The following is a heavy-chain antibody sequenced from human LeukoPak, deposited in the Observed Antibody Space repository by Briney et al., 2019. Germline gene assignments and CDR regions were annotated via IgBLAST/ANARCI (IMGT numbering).Heavy chain of an antibody. J-gene: IGHJ4*02. CDR3: ARQFSSSGYSYYFDY. D-gene: IGHD3-22*01. CDR1: GGSISSSSYY. Sequence: SETLSLTCTVSGGSISSSSYYWGWIRQPPGKGLEWIGSIYYSGSTYYNPSLKSRVTISVDTSKNQFSLKLSSVTAADTAVYYCARQFSSSGYSYYFDYWGQGTLVTVSS. CDR2: IYYSGST. V-gene: IGHV4-39*01.